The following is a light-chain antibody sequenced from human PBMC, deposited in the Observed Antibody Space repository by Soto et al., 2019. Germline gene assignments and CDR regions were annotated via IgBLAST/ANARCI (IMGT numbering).Light chain of an antibody. CDR2: AAS. V-gene: IGKV1-8*01. Sequence: VRLTQSPSSLSSNTGDRVTITSRASQGISSYLAWYQQKPWKAPKLLIYAASTLQSGVPSRFSGSGSGTDFSLTISSLQPEDVATYYCQDLNSFPLTFGGGGKV. J-gene: IGKJ4*01. CDR3: QDLNSFPLT. CDR1: QGISSY.